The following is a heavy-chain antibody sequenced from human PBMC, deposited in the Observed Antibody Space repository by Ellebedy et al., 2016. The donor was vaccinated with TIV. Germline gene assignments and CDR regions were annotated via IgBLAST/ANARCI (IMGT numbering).Heavy chain of an antibody. CDR1: GYTFTGHY. CDR2: INPNSGGT. V-gene: IGHV1-2*02. Sequence: AASVTVSCKASGYTFTGHYMHWVRQAPGQGLEWMGWINPNSGGTNYEQNFQGRVTMTRDTSISTVYMELSRLRPDDTAVYYCARASSGWTFDYWGQGTLVTVSS. CDR3: ARASSGWTFDY. J-gene: IGHJ4*02. D-gene: IGHD6-19*01.